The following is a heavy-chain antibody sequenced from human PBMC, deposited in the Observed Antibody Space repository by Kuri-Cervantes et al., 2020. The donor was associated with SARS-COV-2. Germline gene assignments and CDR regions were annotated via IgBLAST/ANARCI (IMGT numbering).Heavy chain of an antibody. Sequence: GGSLRLSCAASGFTFSSYGMHWVRQAPGKGLEWVAFIRYDGSNEYYADSVKGRFTISRDNSKNTLYLQMNSLRAEDTAVYYCAKKGDYSNYAERPHYYYYYMDVWGKGTTVTVSS. J-gene: IGHJ6*03. V-gene: IGHV3-30*02. CDR1: GFTFSSYG. CDR3: AKKGDYSNYAERPHYYYYYMDV. D-gene: IGHD4-11*01. CDR2: IRYDGSNE.